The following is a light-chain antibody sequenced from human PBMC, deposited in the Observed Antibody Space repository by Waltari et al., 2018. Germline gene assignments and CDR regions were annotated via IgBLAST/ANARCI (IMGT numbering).Light chain of an antibody. Sequence: IVLTQSPAPLSLSPVERATLSCRASQTVSTYLAWFQQKPGQAPRLLIYDASNRAPGIPARFSGSGSGTDFSLTISSLEPEDFAVYYCLQRSLWPWTFGQGTKVAVK. J-gene: IGKJ1*01. CDR3: LQRSLWPWT. V-gene: IGKV3-11*01. CDR2: DAS. CDR1: QTVSTY.